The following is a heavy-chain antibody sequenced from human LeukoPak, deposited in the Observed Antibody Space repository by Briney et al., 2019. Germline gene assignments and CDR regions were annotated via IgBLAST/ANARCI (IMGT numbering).Heavy chain of an antibody. CDR1: GFTFNRYR. J-gene: IGHJ3*01. V-gene: IGHV3-7*01. Sequence: PGGSLRLSCTASGFTFNRYRMSWVRQAPGKGLEWVASIKEDGSVKYYVDSVTGRFTISRDNAKNSLHLQMNSLKFEDTAVYYCAREYRWGQGTMVTVSS. D-gene: IGHD1-14*01. CDR3: AREYR. CDR2: IKEDGSVK.